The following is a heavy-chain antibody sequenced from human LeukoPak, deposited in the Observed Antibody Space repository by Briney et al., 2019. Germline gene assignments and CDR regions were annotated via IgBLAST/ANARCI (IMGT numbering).Heavy chain of an antibody. Sequence: ASVKVSCKASGYTFTSYAMHWVRQAPGQRLEWMGWINAGNGNTKYSQKFQGRVAITRDTSASTAYMELSSLRSEDTAVYYCASGGVKGYQLLYYGMDVWGQGTTVTVSS. V-gene: IGHV1-3*01. J-gene: IGHJ6*02. D-gene: IGHD2-2*01. CDR1: GYTFTSYA. CDR3: ASGGVKGYQLLYYGMDV. CDR2: INAGNGNT.